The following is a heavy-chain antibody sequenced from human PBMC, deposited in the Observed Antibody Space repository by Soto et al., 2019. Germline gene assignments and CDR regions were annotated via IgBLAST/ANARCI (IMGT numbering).Heavy chain of an antibody. V-gene: IGHV4-34*01. Sequence: SETLSLTCAVYGGSFSGYYWSWIRQPPGKGLEWIGEINHSGSTNYNPSLKSRVTISVDTSKNQFSLKLSSVTAADTAVYYCARGGMTAIRYYYGMDVWGQGTTVT. CDR1: GGSFSGYY. CDR2: INHSGST. CDR3: ARGGMTAIRYYYGMDV. D-gene: IGHD2-21*02. J-gene: IGHJ6*02.